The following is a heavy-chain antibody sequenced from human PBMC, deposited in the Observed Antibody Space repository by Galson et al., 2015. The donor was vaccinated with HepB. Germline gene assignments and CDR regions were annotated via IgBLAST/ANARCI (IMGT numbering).Heavy chain of an antibody. CDR1: GFTFSSYG. CDR2: ISYDGSNK. Sequence: SLRLSCAASGFTFSSYGMHWVRQAPGKGLEWVAVISYDGSNKYCADSVKGRFTISRDNSKNTLYLQMNSLRAEDTAVYYCAKFPGSNTRIAARSYGYWGQGTLVTVSS. D-gene: IGHD6-6*01. J-gene: IGHJ4*02. V-gene: IGHV3-30*18. CDR3: AKFPGSNTRIAARSYGY.